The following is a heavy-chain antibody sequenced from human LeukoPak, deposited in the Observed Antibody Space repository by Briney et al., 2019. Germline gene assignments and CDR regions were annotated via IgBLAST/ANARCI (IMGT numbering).Heavy chain of an antibody. J-gene: IGHJ5*02. V-gene: IGHV4-34*01. D-gene: IGHD6-19*01. CDR2: INHSGST. CDR3: ARRSGWLGKYNWFDP. CDR1: GGSFSGYY. Sequence: SETLSLICAVYGGSFSGYYWSWIRQPPGKGLEWIGEINHSGSTNYNPSLKSRVTISVDTSKNQFSLKLSSVTAADTAVYYCARRSGWLGKYNWFDPWGQGTLVTVSS.